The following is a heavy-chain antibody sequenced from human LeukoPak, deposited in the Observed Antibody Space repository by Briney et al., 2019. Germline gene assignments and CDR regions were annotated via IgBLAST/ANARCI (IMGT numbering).Heavy chain of an antibody. CDR2: IILIFGTA. Sequence: SVKVSCKASGGTFSNYAINWVRQAPGQGLEWMGGIILIFGTANYAQKFQGRVTITADESTSTAYMDLSSLRSEDTAVYYCARGYCSSTSCYTGAFHIWGQGTMVTVSS. V-gene: IGHV1-69*13. D-gene: IGHD2-2*02. CDR3: ARGYCSSTSCYTGAFHI. CDR1: GGTFSNYA. J-gene: IGHJ3*02.